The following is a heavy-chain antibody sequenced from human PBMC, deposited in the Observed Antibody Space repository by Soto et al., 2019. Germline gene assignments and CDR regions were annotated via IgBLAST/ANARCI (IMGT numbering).Heavy chain of an antibody. Sequence: QVQLQESGPGLVEPSETLSLTCIVSGASISSYHWSWVRQPPGKGLEWIGYISHRGTTNYNPSLSRRVTISPDATKYQFYLRQTYVTAADTAVYFYARLGYWSGERGYIAYPLDYWGEGALVTVSS. CDR2: ISHRGTT. D-gene: IGHD2-15*01. J-gene: IGHJ4*02. CDR1: GASISSYH. V-gene: IGHV4-59*08. CDR3: ARLGYWSGERGYIAYPLDY.